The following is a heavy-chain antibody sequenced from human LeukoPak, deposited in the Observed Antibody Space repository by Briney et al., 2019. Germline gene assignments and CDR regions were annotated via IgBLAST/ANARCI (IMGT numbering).Heavy chain of an antibody. V-gene: IGHV3-21*01. Sequence: GGSLRLSCEVFGFTFSSYNMNWVRQAPGKGLEWVSSISSGSSYIYYADSVKGRFTISRDNAKKSVYLQMNSLRADDTAVYYCARDFTGSSGPYFDCWGQGTLVTVSA. CDR3: ARDFTGSSGPYFDC. D-gene: IGHD6-19*01. CDR2: ISSGSSYI. J-gene: IGHJ4*02. CDR1: GFTFSSYN.